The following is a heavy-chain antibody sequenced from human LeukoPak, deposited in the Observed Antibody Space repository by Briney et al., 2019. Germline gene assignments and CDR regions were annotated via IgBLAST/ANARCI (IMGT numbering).Heavy chain of an antibody. D-gene: IGHD6-19*01. J-gene: IGHJ4*02. CDR3: ASSLSTGWGPIDDY. Sequence: PGGSLRLSCAASGFTFSSYEMNWVRQAPGKGLEWVSFITSRGSIIYYADSVKGRFTISRDNAKKSLYLQMNSLRAEDTAVYYCASSLSTGWGPIDDYWGQGTLVTVSS. CDR2: ITSRGSII. CDR1: GFTFSSYE. V-gene: IGHV3-48*03.